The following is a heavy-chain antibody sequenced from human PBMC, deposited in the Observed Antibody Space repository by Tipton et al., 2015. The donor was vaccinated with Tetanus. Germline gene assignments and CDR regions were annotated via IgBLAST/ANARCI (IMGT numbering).Heavy chain of an antibody. CDR1: GGSLRSGDHY. V-gene: IGHV4-61*03. D-gene: IGHD3-3*01. CDR3: ARANFDFPKKGPFDS. CDR2: IASHGRT. Sequence: TLSLTCTVSGGSLRSGDHYWSWIRQPPGKGLEWLAYIASHGRTNSDYSLKSLITISRDTSKNHFSLNLASVTAADTAVYFCARANFDFPKKGPFDSWGQGIPVIVSA. J-gene: IGHJ4*02.